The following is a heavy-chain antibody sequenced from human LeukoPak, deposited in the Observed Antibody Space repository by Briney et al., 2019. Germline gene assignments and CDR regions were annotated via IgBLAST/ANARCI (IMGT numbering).Heavy chain of an antibody. J-gene: IGHJ6*04. D-gene: IGHD3-16*01. CDR2: ITRDGSST. CDR1: GFTFSSSW. V-gene: IGHV3-74*01. CDR3: ARDPGYESWSPFWGGMDV. Sequence: GGSLRLSCAASGFTFSSSWMHWVRQAPGKGLVWVSRITRDGSSTTYADSVKGRFTTSRDNAKNTLYLQMGSLRDDDTAVYYCARDPGYESWSPFWGGMDVWGNGTTVTVSS.